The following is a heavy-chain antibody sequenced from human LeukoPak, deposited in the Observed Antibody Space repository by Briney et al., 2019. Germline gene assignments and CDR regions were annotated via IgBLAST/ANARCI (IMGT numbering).Heavy chain of an antibody. D-gene: IGHD3-22*01. CDR3: ARDMGPSSGYYQGHFDY. Sequence: GASVKVSCKASGYTFTSYYMHWVRQAPGQGLEWMGWISAYNGNTNYAQKLQGRVTMTTDTSTSTAYMELRSLRSDDTAVYYCARDMGPSSGYYQGHFDYWGQGTLVTVSS. CDR2: ISAYNGNT. V-gene: IGHV1-18*04. CDR1: GYTFTSYY. J-gene: IGHJ4*02.